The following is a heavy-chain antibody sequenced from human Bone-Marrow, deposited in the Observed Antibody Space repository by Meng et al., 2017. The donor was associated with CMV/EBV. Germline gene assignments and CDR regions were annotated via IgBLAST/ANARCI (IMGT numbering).Heavy chain of an antibody. D-gene: IGHD1-1*01. CDR2: INPNSGGT. CDR1: GYTFTGYY. Sequence: SCKASGYTFTGYYMHWVRQAPGQGLEWMGWINPNSGGTNYAQKFQGWVTMTRDTSISTAYMELSRLRSDDAAVYYCAIEVQQRSFDYWGQGTLVTVSS. CDR3: AIEVQQRSFDY. J-gene: IGHJ4*02. V-gene: IGHV1-2*04.